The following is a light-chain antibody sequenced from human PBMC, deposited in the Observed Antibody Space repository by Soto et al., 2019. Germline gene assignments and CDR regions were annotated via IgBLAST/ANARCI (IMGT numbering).Light chain of an antibody. CDR1: QGITNY. Sequence: DIQMTQSPSSLSASVGDRVTITCRASQGITNYLAWYQQKPGKVPKLLIYAASTLQSGVPSRFSGSGSGTDFTLTINSLQPEDVASYYCQKYNSAPWTCGQGTKVEI. J-gene: IGKJ1*01. CDR2: AAS. V-gene: IGKV1-27*01. CDR3: QKYNSAPWT.